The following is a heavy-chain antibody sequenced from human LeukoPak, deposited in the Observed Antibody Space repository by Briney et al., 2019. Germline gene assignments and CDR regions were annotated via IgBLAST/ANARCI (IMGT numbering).Heavy chain of an antibody. CDR1: GYTFTSYD. J-gene: IGHJ4*02. Sequence: ASVKVSCKASGYTFTSYDINWVRQATGQGLEWMGWMNPNSGNTGYAQKFQGRVTITRNTSISTAYMELSSLRSEDTAVYYCARGPPPPRYYYDIALSSWGQGTLVTVSS. CDR3: ARGPPPPRYYYDIALSS. D-gene: IGHD3-22*01. CDR2: MNPNSGNT. V-gene: IGHV1-8*03.